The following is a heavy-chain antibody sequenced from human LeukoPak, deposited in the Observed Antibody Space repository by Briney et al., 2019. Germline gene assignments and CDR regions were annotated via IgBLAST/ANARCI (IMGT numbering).Heavy chain of an antibody. CDR2: IYHSGNT. J-gene: IGHJ5*02. Sequence: SETLSLTCTVSGGSISSGGYSWSWIRQPPGKGLEWIGYIYHSGNTYYNPSLKSRVTISVDRSKNQSSLKLSSVTAADTAVYYCAREKGGYCSSTSCYGRGWFDPWGQGTLVTVSS. CDR3: AREKGGYCSSTSCYGRGWFDP. CDR1: GGSISSGGYS. V-gene: IGHV4-30-2*01. D-gene: IGHD2-2*01.